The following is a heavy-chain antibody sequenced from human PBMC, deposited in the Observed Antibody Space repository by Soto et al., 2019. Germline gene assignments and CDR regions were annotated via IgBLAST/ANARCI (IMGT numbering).Heavy chain of an antibody. CDR1: GFTFSSYS. V-gene: IGHV3-21*01. D-gene: IGHD3-22*01. Sequence: EVQLVESGGGLVKPGGSLRLSCAASGFTFSSYSMNWVRQAPGKGLEWVSSISSSSSYIYYADSVKGRFTISRDNAKNSLYLQMNSLRAEDTAVYYCARDRRSWDSSGYYPDDYWGQGTLVTVSS. J-gene: IGHJ4*02. CDR2: ISSSSSYI. CDR3: ARDRRSWDSSGYYPDDY.